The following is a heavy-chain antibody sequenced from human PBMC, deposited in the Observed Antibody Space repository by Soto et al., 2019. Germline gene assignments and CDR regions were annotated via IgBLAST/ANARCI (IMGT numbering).Heavy chain of an antibody. D-gene: IGHD6-13*01. CDR3: ARAGHSSWYDY. V-gene: IGHV1-46*03. J-gene: IGHJ4*02. CDR1: GYIFTNYY. Sequence: GSVKVSCKASGYIFTNYYMHWVRQAPGQGLEWMGIINPSGGSTTYAQKFQGRVTMTRDTSTSTVYMELSSLRSEDTAVYYCARAGHSSWYDYWGQGTLVTVSS. CDR2: INPSGGST.